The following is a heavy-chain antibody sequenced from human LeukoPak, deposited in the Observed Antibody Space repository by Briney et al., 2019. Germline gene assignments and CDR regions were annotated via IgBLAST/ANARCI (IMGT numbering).Heavy chain of an antibody. Sequence: SETLSLTCTVSGDSITTHYWSWIRQPPGKGLEWIGYIYYTGNTNSSPSPKSRVSISLDTSKNQFSLKLSSVTAADTAVYYCARDSPPPIVVVTRLSYDAFDIWGQGTMVTVSS. CDR2: IYYTGNT. D-gene: IGHD3-22*01. CDR3: ARDSPPPIVVVTRLSYDAFDI. CDR1: GDSITTHY. J-gene: IGHJ3*02. V-gene: IGHV4-59*11.